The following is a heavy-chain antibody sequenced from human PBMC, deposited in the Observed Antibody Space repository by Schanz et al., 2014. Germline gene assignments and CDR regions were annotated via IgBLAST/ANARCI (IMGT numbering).Heavy chain of an antibody. CDR2: ISWNSGTI. CDR1: EFTFSTDA. J-gene: IGHJ4*02. CDR3: VRDSFFAFDY. V-gene: IGHV3-48*01. D-gene: IGHD3-3*01. Sequence: DVHLLESGGGLVQPGGSLRLSCAASEFTFSTDAMSWVRQAPGKGLEWLSVISWNSGTIGYADSVKGRFTISRDNAKNSVFLQMNSLRAEDTAVYYCVRDSFFAFDYWGQGTLVTVSS.